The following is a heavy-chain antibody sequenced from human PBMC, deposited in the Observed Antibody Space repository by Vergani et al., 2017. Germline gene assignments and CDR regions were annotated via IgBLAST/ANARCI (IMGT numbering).Heavy chain of an antibody. CDR3: ARPVGPSAIADGYHV. V-gene: IGHV4-59*04. J-gene: IGHJ3*01. CDR1: GFTFSAYW. D-gene: IGHD3-10*01. Sequence: VLLVESGGGLVQPGGSLRLSCAASGFTFSAYWMNWVRQAPGKGLEWIGSISSSGSPYYNPTLKSRLAFSVDTSKNLFSLRLKSVTATDTGMYYCARPVGPSAIADGYHVWGQGTMVTVS. CDR2: ISSSGSP.